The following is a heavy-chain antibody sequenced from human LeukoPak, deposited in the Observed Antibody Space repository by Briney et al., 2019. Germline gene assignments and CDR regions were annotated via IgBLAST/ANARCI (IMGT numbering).Heavy chain of an antibody. CDR3: ARVPTLVVITVRYYYGMGV. CDR1: GYTFTSYG. CDR2: ISAYNGNT. D-gene: IGHD3-22*01. V-gene: IGHV1-18*01. J-gene: IGHJ6*02. Sequence: ASVKVSCKASGYTFTSYGISWVRQAPGQGLERMGWISAYNGNTNYAQKLQGRVTMTTDTSTSTAYMELRSLRSDDTAVYYCARVPTLVVITVRYYYGMGVWGQGTTVTVSS.